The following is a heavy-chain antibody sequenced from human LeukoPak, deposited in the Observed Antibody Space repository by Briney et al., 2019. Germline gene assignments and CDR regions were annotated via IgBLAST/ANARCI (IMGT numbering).Heavy chain of an antibody. D-gene: IGHD1-26*01. J-gene: IGHJ4*02. CDR2: ISGSGGST. CDR3: AKAGSIRFDY. Sequence: GGTLRLSCAASGFTFSSYGMSWVRQAPGKGLEWVSAISGSGGSTYYADSVKGRFTISRDNSKNTLYLQMNSLRAEDTAVYYCAKAGSIRFDYWGQGTLVTVSS. V-gene: IGHV3-23*01. CDR1: GFTFSSYG.